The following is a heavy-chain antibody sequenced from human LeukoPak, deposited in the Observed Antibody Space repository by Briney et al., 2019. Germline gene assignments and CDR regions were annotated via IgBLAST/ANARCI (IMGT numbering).Heavy chain of an antibody. V-gene: IGHV3-53*01. J-gene: IGHJ6*02. CDR1: GFSVTSKY. CDR2: VESGGDT. Sequence: PGGSLRLSRAASGFSVTSKYINWVRQAPGKGLEWVLVVESGGDTSYANSVKGRFTVSRDIFQNTLYLQMNNLRAEDTAVYYCARVGSYYDMDVWGQGTTVTVSS. D-gene: IGHD3-10*01. CDR3: ARVGSYYDMDV.